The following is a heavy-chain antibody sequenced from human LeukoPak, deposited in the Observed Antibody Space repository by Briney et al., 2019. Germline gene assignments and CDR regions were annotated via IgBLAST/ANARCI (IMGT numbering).Heavy chain of an antibody. V-gene: IGHV1-2*02. CDR3: ARGSSSRLVIMLFDY. J-gene: IGHJ4*02. CDR2: INPNSGGT. CDR1: GYTFTGYD. D-gene: IGHD3-9*01. Sequence: ASVKVSCKASGYTFTGYDMHWVRQAPGQGLEWMGLINPNSGGTNYAQKFQGRVTVTMDTSISTAYMELSRLRSDDTAVYYCARGSSSRLVIMLFDYWGQGILVTVSS.